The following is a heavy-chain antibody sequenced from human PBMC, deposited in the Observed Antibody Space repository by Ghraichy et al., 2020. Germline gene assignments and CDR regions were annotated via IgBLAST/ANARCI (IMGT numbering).Heavy chain of an antibody. V-gene: IGHV3-11*06. CDR3: ARSEGINSGYDWGDRY. CDR2: ISSSSSYT. D-gene: IGHD5-12*01. Sequence: GGSLRLSCAASGFTFSDYYMSWIRQAPGKGLEWVSYISSSSSYTNYADSVKGRFTISRDNAKNSLYLQMNSLRAEDTAVYYCARSEGINSGYDWGDRYWGQGTLVTVSS. CDR1: GFTFSDYY. J-gene: IGHJ4*02.